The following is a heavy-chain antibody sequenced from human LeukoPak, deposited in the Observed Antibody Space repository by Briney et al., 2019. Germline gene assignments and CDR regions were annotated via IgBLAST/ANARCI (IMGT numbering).Heavy chain of an antibody. CDR3: ARGNILTGYDC. CDR2: IGIAGDT. D-gene: IGHD3-9*01. V-gene: IGHV3-13*04. Sequence: QPGGSLRLSCAASGFTFSSYDMHWVRHATGKGLEWVSAIGIAGDTYYSGSVKGRFTISRENAKNLLYLQMNSLRAGDTAVYYCARGNILTGYDCWGQGTLVTVSS. CDR1: GFTFSSYD. J-gene: IGHJ4*02.